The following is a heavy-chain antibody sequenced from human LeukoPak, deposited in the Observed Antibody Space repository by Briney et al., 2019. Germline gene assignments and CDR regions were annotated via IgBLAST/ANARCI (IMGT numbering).Heavy chain of an antibody. J-gene: IGHJ4*02. CDR3: ARNQSLTTTPGFDH. CDR2: IYHSGST. Sequence: SETLSLTCAVSGYSIRSGDYWGWIRQSPGKGLEWIGSIYHSGSTHYNPSLKSRVTISVDTSKNQFSLMLSSVTAADTAVYYCARNQSLTTTPGFDHWGQGTLVTVSS. D-gene: IGHD4-11*01. V-gene: IGHV4-38-2*01. CDR1: GYSIRSGDY.